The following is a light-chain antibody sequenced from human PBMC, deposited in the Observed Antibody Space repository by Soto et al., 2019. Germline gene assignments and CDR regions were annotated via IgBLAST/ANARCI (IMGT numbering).Light chain of an antibody. J-gene: IGKJ1*01. CDR2: KAS. Sequence: DIQMTQSPASLSASVGDRVTITCQASQDISNYLNWYQQKPGKAPKLLIYKASTLKSGVPSRFSGSGSGTEFTLTINSLQPDDFATYYCQQYHSYSPTFGQGTKVDIK. CDR3: QQYHSYSPT. CDR1: QDISNY. V-gene: IGKV1-5*03.